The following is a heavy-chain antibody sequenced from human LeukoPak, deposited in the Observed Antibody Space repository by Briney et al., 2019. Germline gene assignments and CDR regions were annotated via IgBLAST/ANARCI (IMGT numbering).Heavy chain of an antibody. J-gene: IGHJ4*02. Sequence: GGSLRLSCAASGFTFSSYEINWVRQAPGKGLEWVSYISRDSSTIFYADSVKGRFTISRDNAKSSLYLQMNSLRDEDTAVYYCASRDYFDYWGQGTLVTVSS. V-gene: IGHV3-48*02. CDR3: ASRDYFDY. CDR2: ISRDSSTI. CDR1: GFTFSSYE.